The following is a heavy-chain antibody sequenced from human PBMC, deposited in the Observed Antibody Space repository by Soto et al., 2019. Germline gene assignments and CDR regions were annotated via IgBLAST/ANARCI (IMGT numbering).Heavy chain of an antibody. CDR2: IYYSGST. Sequence: SETLSLTCTVSGGCISRYYWSWIRQPPGKGLEWIGYIYYSGSTNYHPSLKSRVTISVDTSKNQFSLKLSSVTAADTAVYYCARLRNHYDFWSGYYSGGMDVWGQGTTVTVSS. CDR3: ARLRNHYDFWSGYYSGGMDV. V-gene: IGHV4-59*01. J-gene: IGHJ6*02. D-gene: IGHD3-3*01. CDR1: GGCISRYY.